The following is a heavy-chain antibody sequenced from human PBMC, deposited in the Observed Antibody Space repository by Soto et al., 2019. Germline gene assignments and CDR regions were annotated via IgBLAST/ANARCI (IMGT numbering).Heavy chain of an antibody. Sequence: QVQLVQSGAEVKKPGASVKVSCKASGYTFTSYYMHWVRQAPGQGLEWMGIINPSGGSTSYAQKFQGRVTMTADTSTSTVYMELSSMISEDTAVYYCARDREGGYSYGSFQHWGQGTLVTVAA. V-gene: IGHV1-46*03. CDR2: INPSGGST. CDR3: ARDREGGYSYGSFQH. J-gene: IGHJ1*01. D-gene: IGHD5-18*01. CDR1: GYTFTSYY.